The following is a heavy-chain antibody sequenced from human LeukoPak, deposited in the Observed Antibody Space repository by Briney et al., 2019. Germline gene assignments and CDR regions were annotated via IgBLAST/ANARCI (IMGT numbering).Heavy chain of an antibody. CDR3: ARLVVITDYYYYYGMDV. CDR1: GRSFSGYY. D-gene: IGHD3-22*01. Sequence: SETLSLTCAVYGRSFSGYYWSWIRQTPGKGLEWIGEINHSGSTNYNPSLKSRVTISVDTSKNQFSLKLSSVTAADTAVYYCARLVVITDYYYYYGMDVWGQGTTVTVSS. J-gene: IGHJ6*02. CDR2: INHSGST. V-gene: IGHV4-34*01.